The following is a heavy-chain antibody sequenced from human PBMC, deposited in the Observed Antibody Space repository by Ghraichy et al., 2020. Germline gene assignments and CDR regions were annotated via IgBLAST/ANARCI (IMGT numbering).Heavy chain of an antibody. Sequence: ASVKVSCKASGYTFTSYGISWVRQAPGQGLEWMGWISAYNGNTNYAQKLQGRVTMTTDTSTSTAYMELRSLRSDDTAVYYCARGLGDIVVVPAAMKSWVDPWGQGTLVTVSS. V-gene: IGHV1-18*01. D-gene: IGHD2-2*01. CDR2: ISAYNGNT. J-gene: IGHJ5*02. CDR1: GYTFTSYG. CDR3: ARGLGDIVVVPAAMKSWVDP.